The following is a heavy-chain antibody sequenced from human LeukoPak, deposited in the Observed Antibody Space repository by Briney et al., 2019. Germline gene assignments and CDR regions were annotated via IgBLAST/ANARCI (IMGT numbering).Heavy chain of an antibody. CDR3: ARDGREMATTSGGDWFDP. Sequence: PSETLSLTCAVYGGSFSGYYWSWIRQPPGKGLEWIGEINHSGSTNYNPSLKSRVTISVDTPKNQFSLKLSSVTAADTAVYYCARDGREMATTSGGDWFDPWGQGTLVTVSS. CDR2: INHSGST. J-gene: IGHJ5*02. V-gene: IGHV4-34*01. CDR1: GGSFSGYY. D-gene: IGHD5-24*01.